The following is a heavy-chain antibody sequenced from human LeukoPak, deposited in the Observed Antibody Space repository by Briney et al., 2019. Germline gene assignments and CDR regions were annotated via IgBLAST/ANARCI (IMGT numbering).Heavy chain of an antibody. J-gene: IGHJ6*03. D-gene: IGHD6-13*01. Sequence: ASVKVSCKASGYTFTGYYMHWVRQAPGQGLEWMGWINPNSGGTKYAQKFQGRVTMTRDTSINTAYMELSRLRSDDTGVYYCARDVKLGSSGDYYYYYMDVWGEGTTVTVSS. V-gene: IGHV1-2*02. CDR3: ARDVKLGSSGDYYYYYMDV. CDR2: INPNSGGT. CDR1: GYTFTGYY.